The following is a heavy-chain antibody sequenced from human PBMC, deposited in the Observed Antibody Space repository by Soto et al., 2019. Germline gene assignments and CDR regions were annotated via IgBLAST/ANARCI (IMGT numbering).Heavy chain of an antibody. V-gene: IGHV4-30-4*02. CDR3: VREAYIGYGHAIDH. CDR1: GDSITNSDYY. Sequence: SETLSLTCTVSGDSITNSDYYWNWIRQSPGKGLEWIASIDYSGNTYYNPSLKSRVVISADTSKNQFFLRLTSVTAADTAVYYCVREAYIGYGHAIDHWGPGTLVIVSS. J-gene: IGHJ4*02. CDR2: IDYSGNT. D-gene: IGHD5-12*01.